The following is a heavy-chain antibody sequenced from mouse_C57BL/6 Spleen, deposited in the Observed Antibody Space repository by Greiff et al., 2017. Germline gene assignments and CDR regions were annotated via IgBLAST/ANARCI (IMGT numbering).Heavy chain of an antibody. V-gene: IGHV2-5*01. D-gene: IGHD1-1*01. CDR2: IWRGGST. CDR1: GFSLTSYG. Sequence: VQLQQSGPGLVQPSQSLSITCTVSGFSLTSYGVHWVRQSPGKGLEWLGVIWRGGSTDYNAAFMSRLSITKDNSKSQVYFKMNSLQADDTAIYYCAKEGVVARGAMDYWGQGTSVTVSS. CDR3: AKEGVVARGAMDY. J-gene: IGHJ4*01.